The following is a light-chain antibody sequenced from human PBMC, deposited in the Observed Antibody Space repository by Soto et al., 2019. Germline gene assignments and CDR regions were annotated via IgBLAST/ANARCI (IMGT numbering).Light chain of an antibody. Sequence: EMVMTQSPATLSVSPGERATLSCRASQSVSRNLAWYQQKPGQTPRLLIYGASTRVTGIPARFSGSGSGTEFTLTISSLQSEDFAFYYCHQYNNWPPTFGRGTKVEIK. CDR3: HQYNNWPPT. CDR2: GAS. J-gene: IGKJ1*01. CDR1: QSVSRN. V-gene: IGKV3-15*01.